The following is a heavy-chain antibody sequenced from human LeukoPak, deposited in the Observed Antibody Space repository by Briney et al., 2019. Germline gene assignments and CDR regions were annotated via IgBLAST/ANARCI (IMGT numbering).Heavy chain of an antibody. CDR1: GFTFSSYG. CDR3: AKDWGQWLVSGQH. D-gene: IGHD6-19*01. V-gene: IGHV3-30*02. J-gene: IGHJ1*01. Sequence: GGSLGLSCAASGFTFSSYGMHWVRQAPGKGLEWVAFIRYDGSNKYYADSVKGRFTISRDNSKNTLYLQMNSLRPEDTAVYYCAKDWGQWLVSGQHWGQGTLVTVSS. CDR2: IRYDGSNK.